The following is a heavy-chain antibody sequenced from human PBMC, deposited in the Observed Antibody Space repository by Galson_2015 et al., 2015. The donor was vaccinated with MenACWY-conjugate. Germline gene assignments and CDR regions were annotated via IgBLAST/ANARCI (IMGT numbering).Heavy chain of an antibody. CDR1: GASMSNYS. Sequence: LTCTVSGASMSNYSWTWIRQSPEKGLEWIGHIYHSGATNYNPSLQSRVIISADASKGQISLNLASVSAADTAVYYCARRATTGWFDPWGQGTQVTVSS. CDR3: ARRATTGWFDP. D-gene: IGHD4-17*01. J-gene: IGHJ5*02. V-gene: IGHV4-59*13. CDR2: IYHSGAT.